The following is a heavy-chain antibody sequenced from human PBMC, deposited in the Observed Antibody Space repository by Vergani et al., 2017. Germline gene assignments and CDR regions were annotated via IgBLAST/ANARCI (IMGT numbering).Heavy chain of an antibody. V-gene: IGHV4-34*01. Sequence: QVQLQQWGAGLLKPSETLSLTCAVYGGSFSGYYWSWIRQPPGKGLEWIGEINHSGSTNYHPSLKSRVTISVDTSKNQFSLKLSSVTAADTAVYYCARGRVPGRTTNYWGQGTLVTVSS. CDR2: INHSGST. CDR1: GGSFSGYY. CDR3: ARGRVPGRTTNY. D-gene: IGHD4-17*01. J-gene: IGHJ4*02.